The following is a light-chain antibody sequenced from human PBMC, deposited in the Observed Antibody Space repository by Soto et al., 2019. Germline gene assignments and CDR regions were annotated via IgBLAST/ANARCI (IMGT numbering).Light chain of an antibody. V-gene: IGKV1D-16*01. Sequence: DIHMTQXPXSLXSXXXNRVAXXXRASQGISSWLAWYQQKPEKAPKSLIYAASSLQSGVPSRFSGSGSGTDFTLTISSLQPEDFATYYCQQYNSYSGTFGQGTKVDI. CDR1: QGISSW. J-gene: IGKJ1*01. CDR3: QQYNSYSGT. CDR2: AAS.